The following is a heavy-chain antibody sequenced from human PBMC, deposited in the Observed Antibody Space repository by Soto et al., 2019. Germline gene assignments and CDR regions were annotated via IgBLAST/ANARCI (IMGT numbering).Heavy chain of an antibody. D-gene: IGHD5-18*01. CDR1: GFTFSDYY. J-gene: IGHJ4*02. CDR3: ARDYSSYGPFDY. CDR2: ISSSGSTI. V-gene: IGHV3-11*01. Sequence: GGSLRLSFAASGFTFSDYYMSWIRQAPGKGLEWVSYISSSGSTIYYADPVKGRFTISRDNAKNSLYLQMNSLRAEDTAVYYCARDYSSYGPFDYWGQGTLVTVSS.